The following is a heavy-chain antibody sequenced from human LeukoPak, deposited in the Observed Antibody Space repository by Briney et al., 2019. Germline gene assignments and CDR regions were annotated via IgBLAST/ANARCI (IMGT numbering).Heavy chain of an antibody. CDR2: ISYDGSSK. CDR1: GFTFSTYA. Sequence: GGSLRLSCAASGFTFSTYAMHWVRQAPGKGLEWVAVISYDGSSKYYADSVKGRFTISRDNAKNSLYLQMNSLRAEDTAVYYCASSKPGIAAAGPNFDYWGQGTLVTVSS. CDR3: ASSKPGIAAAGPNFDY. V-gene: IGHV3-30*04. D-gene: IGHD6-13*01. J-gene: IGHJ4*02.